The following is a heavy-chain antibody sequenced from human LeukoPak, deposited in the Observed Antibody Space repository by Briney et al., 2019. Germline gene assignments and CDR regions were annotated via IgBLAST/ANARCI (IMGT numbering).Heavy chain of an antibody. CDR1: GFTFSSYS. Sequence: PGGSLRLSCAASGFTFSSYSMNWVRQAPGKGLEWVSYISSSSSTIYYADSVKGRFTISRDNAKNSLYLQMNSLRAEDTAVYYCAGDRAAYYYYMDVWGKGTTVTVSS. CDR3: AGDRAAYYYYMDV. D-gene: IGHD2-15*01. J-gene: IGHJ6*03. CDR2: ISSSSSTI. V-gene: IGHV3-48*04.